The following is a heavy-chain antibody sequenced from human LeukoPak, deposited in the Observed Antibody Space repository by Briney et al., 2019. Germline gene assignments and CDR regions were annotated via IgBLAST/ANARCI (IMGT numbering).Heavy chain of an antibody. Sequence: ASVKVSCKASGYTFTSYGISWVRQAPGQGLEWMGWISAYNGNTNYAQKFQGRVTMTRDTSISTAYMELSRLRSDDTAVYYCARGDSSSYLYYYYYYMDVWGKGTTVTVSS. D-gene: IGHD6-6*01. V-gene: IGHV1-18*01. CDR2: ISAYNGNT. CDR1: GYTFTSYG. J-gene: IGHJ6*03. CDR3: ARGDSSSYLYYYYYYMDV.